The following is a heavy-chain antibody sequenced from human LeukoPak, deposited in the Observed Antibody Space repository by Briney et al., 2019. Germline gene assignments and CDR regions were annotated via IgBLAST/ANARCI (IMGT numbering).Heavy chain of an antibody. V-gene: IGHV3-30*18. CDR1: GFTFSSYG. CDR3: AKEARWELPLPNFDY. Sequence: GGSLRLSCAASGFTFSSYGMHWVRQAPGKGLEWVAVISYDGSNKYYADSVKGRFTISRDNSKNTLYLQMNSLRAEDTAVYYCAKEARWELPLPNFDYWGQGTLVTVSS. J-gene: IGHJ4*02. D-gene: IGHD1-26*01. CDR2: ISYDGSNK.